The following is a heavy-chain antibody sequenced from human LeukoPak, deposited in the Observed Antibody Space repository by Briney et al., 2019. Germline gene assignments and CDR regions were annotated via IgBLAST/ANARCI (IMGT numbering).Heavy chain of an antibody. V-gene: IGHV3-30-3*01. D-gene: IGHD6-19*01. CDR3: ASPQAYSSGWYYFDY. CDR2: ISYDGSNK. J-gene: IGHJ4*02. Sequence: GSLRLSCAASGFTFSSYAMHWVRQAPGKGLEWVAVISYDGSNKYYADSVKGRFTISRDNSKNTLYLQMNSLRAEDTAVYYCASPQAYSSGWYYFDYWGQGTLVTVSS. CDR1: GFTFSSYA.